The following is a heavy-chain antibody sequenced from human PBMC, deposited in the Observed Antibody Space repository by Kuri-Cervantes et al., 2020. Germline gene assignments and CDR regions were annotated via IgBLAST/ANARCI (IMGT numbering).Heavy chain of an antibody. CDR2: INPSGDSA. CDR1: GYTFTSYG. Sequence: ASVKVSCKASGYTFTSYGISWVRQAPGQGLEWMGIINPSGDSAKYAQKFQGRVTMTRDTSTSTLYMELNSLNSEDTAVYFCARGGSGSYQYYFDYWGQGTLVTVSS. J-gene: IGHJ4*02. CDR3: ARGGSGSYQYYFDY. V-gene: IGHV1-46*01. D-gene: IGHD1-26*01.